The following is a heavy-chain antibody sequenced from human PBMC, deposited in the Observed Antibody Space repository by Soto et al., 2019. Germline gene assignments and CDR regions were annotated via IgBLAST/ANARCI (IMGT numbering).Heavy chain of an antibody. V-gene: IGHV3-23*01. J-gene: IGHJ4*02. D-gene: IGHD3-10*01. CDR2: ISGSGGST. CDR3: AKISGSFPVVRGVYHY. CDR1: GFTFSSYA. Sequence: EVQLLESGGGLVQPGGSLRLSCAASGFTFSSYAMSWVRQAPGKGLEWVSAISGSGGSTYYADSVKGRFTISRDNXQXXLSLQMNSLRAEATAVYYCAKISGSFPVVRGVYHYWGQGTLVTVSS.